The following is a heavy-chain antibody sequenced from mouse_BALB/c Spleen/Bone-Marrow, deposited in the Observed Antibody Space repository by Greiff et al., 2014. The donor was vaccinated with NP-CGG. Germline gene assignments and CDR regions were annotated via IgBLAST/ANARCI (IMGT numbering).Heavy chain of an antibody. V-gene: IGHV1-69*02. CDR1: GYTFTSYW. CDR3: ARSHGYYPYWYSDV. Sequence: QVQLQQSGAELVKPGAPVKLSCKASGYTFTSYWMNWVKQRPGRGLEWIGRIDPSDSGTHYNQKFKDKATLTVDKSSSTAYIQLSSLTSEDSAVYYCARSHGYYPYWYSDVWGAGTTVTVSS. CDR2: IDPSDSGT. J-gene: IGHJ1*01. D-gene: IGHD2-3*01.